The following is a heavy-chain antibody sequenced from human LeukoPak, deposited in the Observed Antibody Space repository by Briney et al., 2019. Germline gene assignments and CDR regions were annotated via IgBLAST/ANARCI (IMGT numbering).Heavy chain of an antibody. CDR2: INSDGSST. Sequence: GGSLRLSCAASGFTFSDYWMHWVRQAPGKGLVWVSRINSDGSSTSYADSVKGRFTISRDNAKNTLYLQMNSLRAEDTAVYYCARERVVVTAIEDCYYGMDVWGQGTTVTVSS. V-gene: IGHV3-74*01. CDR3: ARERVVVTAIEDCYYGMDV. J-gene: IGHJ6*02. D-gene: IGHD2-21*02. CDR1: GFTFSDYW.